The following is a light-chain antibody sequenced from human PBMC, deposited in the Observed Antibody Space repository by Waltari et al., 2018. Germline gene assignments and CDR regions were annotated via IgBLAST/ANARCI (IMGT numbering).Light chain of an antibody. CDR1: SSDVGLYNY. V-gene: IGLV2-14*03. Sequence: QSALTQPASVSGSPGQSITISCTGTSSDVGLYNYVSWYQQHPGIVPKLMIFDVTNRPSWVSSRFSGPKSGNTASLTISGLQTEDEADYYCSSYTISSTWVFGGGTKLTVL. CDR3: SSYTISSTWV. J-gene: IGLJ3*02. CDR2: DVT.